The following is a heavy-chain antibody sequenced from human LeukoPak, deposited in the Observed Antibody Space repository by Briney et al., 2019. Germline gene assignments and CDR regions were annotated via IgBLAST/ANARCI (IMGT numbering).Heavy chain of an antibody. V-gene: IGHV4-59*12. CDR1: GDSISSYY. CDR3: AREVEYSSSSVHAFDI. J-gene: IGHJ3*02. Sequence: PSETLSLTCTVSGDSISSYYWSWIRQPPGKGLEWIGDISYSGSLNYNPSLKSRVIISVDTSKNQFSLKLSSVTAADTAVYYCAREVEYSSSSVHAFDIWGQGTTVTVSS. CDR2: ISYSGSL. D-gene: IGHD6-6*01.